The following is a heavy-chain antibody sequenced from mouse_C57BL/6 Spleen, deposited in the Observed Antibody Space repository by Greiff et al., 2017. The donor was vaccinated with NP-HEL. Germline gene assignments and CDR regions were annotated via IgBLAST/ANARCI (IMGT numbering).Heavy chain of an antibody. CDR2: INPNNGGT. J-gene: IGHJ4*01. CDR3: SRGWLLHYYAMDY. CDR1: GYTFTDYY. Sequence: EVQLQQSGPELVKPGASVKISCKASGYTFTDYYMNWVKQSHGKSLEWIGDINPNNGGTSYNQKFKGKATLTVDKSSSTADMELRSLTSEDSAVYYCSRGWLLHYYAMDYWGQGTSVTVSS. V-gene: IGHV1-26*01. D-gene: IGHD2-3*01.